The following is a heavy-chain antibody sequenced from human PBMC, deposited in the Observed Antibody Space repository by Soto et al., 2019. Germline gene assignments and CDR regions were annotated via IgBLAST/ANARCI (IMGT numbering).Heavy chain of an antibody. CDR2: IHPKSGST. V-gene: IGHV1-2*02. Sequence: QAQLVQSGPEVKQAGASVKVSCATSGYTFTDDYLHWVRQAPGQGLEWVAWIHPKSGSTFYAQRLQGRVSVTTDTATSTACLEVTSLTSDDTAVYYCATSRSQWLSSLHDWGQGSLISVSS. D-gene: IGHD6-19*01. CDR1: GYTFTDDY. CDR3: ATSRSQWLSSLHD. J-gene: IGHJ4*02.